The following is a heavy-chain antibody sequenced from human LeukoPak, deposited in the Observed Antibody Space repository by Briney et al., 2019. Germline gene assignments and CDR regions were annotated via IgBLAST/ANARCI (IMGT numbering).Heavy chain of an antibody. CDR3: ARGGYGGNPTDY. CDR2: IYTSGST. V-gene: IGHV4-61*02. CDR1: SGSISSGSYY. J-gene: IGHJ4*02. D-gene: IGHD4-23*01. Sequence: PSQTLSLTCTVSSGSISSGSYYWSWIRQPAGKGLEWIGRIYTSGSTNYNPSLKSRVTISVDTSKNQFSLKLSSVTAADTAVYYCARGGYGGNPTDYWGQGTLVTVSS.